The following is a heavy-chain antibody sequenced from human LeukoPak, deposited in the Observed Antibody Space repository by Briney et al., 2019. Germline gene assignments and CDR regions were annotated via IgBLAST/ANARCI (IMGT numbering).Heavy chain of an antibody. CDR3: AREAYCGGDCYLDAFDI. Sequence: GESLKISCKGSGYSFTSYWIGWVRQMPGKGLEWMGIIYPGDSDTRYSPSFQGQVTISADKSISTAYLQWSSLKASDTAMYYCAREAYCGGDCYLDAFDIWGQGTMVTVS. CDR2: IYPGDSDT. J-gene: IGHJ3*02. D-gene: IGHD2-21*02. CDR1: GYSFTSYW. V-gene: IGHV5-51*01.